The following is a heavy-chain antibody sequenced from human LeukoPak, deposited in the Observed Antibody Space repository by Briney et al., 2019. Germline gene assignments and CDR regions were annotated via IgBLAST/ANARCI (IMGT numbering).Heavy chain of an antibody. CDR2: ISIDGSTT. J-gene: IGHJ4*02. D-gene: IGHD2-2*01. CDR1: GFSFTTYW. Sequence: PGGSLRLPCAASGFSFTTYWMDWVRQAPGKGLVWVSRISIDGSTTSYADSVKGRFTISRDNTKNTLYLQMNSLRGDDTAVYYCVLAGRSGRVYWGPGTLVTVSS. CDR3: VLAGRSGRVY. V-gene: IGHV3-74*01.